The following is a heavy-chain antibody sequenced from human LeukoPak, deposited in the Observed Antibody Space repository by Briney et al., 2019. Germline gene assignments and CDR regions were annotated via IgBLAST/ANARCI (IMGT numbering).Heavy chain of an antibody. CDR2: IHSNGGF. Sequence: GSLRLSCAASGFSFSAYGMNWVRQAPGKGLEWIGRIHSNGGFTHNPSLKSRVTMETDTYKNEVSLKLTSVTAADTAIYYCARNTYCYENNCDLRGHWFDPWGQGTLVIVAS. CDR1: GFSFSAYG. V-gene: IGHV4-59*10. J-gene: IGHJ5*02. D-gene: IGHD3-16*02. CDR3: ARNTYCYENNCDLRGHWFDP.